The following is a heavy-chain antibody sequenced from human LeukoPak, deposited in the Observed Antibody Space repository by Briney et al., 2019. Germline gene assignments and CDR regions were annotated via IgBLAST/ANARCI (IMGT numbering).Heavy chain of an antibody. CDR2: IYYSGST. Sequence: SETLSLTCTVSGGSIRSSSYYWGWVRQPPGKGLEWIGSIYYSGSTYYNPSLKSRVTISVDTSKNQFSLKLSSVTAADTAVYYCARHLAMVLDYWGQGTLVTVSS. J-gene: IGHJ4*02. D-gene: IGHD5-18*01. CDR3: ARHLAMVLDY. CDR1: GGSIRSSSYY. V-gene: IGHV4-39*01.